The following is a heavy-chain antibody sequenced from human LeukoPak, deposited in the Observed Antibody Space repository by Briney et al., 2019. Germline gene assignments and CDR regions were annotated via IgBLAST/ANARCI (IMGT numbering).Heavy chain of an antibody. J-gene: IGHJ3*02. V-gene: IGHV4-34*01. CDR1: GGSFSGYY. CDR2: INHSGST. CDR3: ARLDDSSGYYYVRAPDAFDI. Sequence: SETLSLTCAVYGGSFSGYYWSWIRQPPGKGLEWIGEINHSGSTNYNPSLKSRVTISVDTSKNQFSLKLSSVTAADTAVYYCARLDDSSGYYYVRAPDAFDIWGQGTMVTVSS. D-gene: IGHD3-22*01.